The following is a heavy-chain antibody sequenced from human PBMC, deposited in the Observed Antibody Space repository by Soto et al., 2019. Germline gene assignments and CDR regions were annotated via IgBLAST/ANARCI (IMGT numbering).Heavy chain of an antibody. CDR1: GYSFTSYW. D-gene: IGHD6-19*01. V-gene: IGHV5-10-1*01. J-gene: IGHJ4*02. CDR3: ARVPLSGIAVAGTSY. CDR2: IDPSDSYT. Sequence: PGESLKISCKGSGYSFTSYWISWVRQMPGKGLEWMGRIDPSDSYTNYSPSFQGHVTISADKSISTAYLQWSSLKASDTAMYYCARVPLSGIAVAGTSYWGQGTLVTVPQ.